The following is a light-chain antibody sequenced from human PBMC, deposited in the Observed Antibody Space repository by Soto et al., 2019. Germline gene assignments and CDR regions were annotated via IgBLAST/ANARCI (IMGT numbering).Light chain of an antibody. CDR2: GAS. CDR1: QSVSSN. Sequence: EIVLTQSPATLSVSPWERATLSCRASQSVSSNVAWYQQKPGQAPRLLIYGASTRATGIPARFSGSGSGTEFTLIISSLQSEDSAVYYCQQYNSWLWTFGQGTKVDIK. J-gene: IGKJ1*01. V-gene: IGKV3-15*01. CDR3: QQYNSWLWT.